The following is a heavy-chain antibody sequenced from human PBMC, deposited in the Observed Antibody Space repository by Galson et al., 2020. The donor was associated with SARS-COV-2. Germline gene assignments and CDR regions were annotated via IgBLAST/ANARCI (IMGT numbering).Heavy chain of an antibody. D-gene: IGHD6-19*01. V-gene: IGHV3-21*01. CDR2: ITGSSSYT. CDR1: GFTFSSHS. Sequence: SCAASGFTFSSHSMNWVRQAPGKGLEWVSSITGSSSYTYYADSVKGRFTISRDNAKNSLYLQMNSLRGDDTAVYYCARDIFTVAGSRDAFDMWGQGTMVTVSS. J-gene: IGHJ3*02. CDR3: ARDIFTVAGSRDAFDM.